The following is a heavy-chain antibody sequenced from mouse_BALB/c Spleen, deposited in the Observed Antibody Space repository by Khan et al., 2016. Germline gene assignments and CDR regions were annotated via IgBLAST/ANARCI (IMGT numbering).Heavy chain of an antibody. CDR2: IFPGNVNT. V-gene: IGHV1-66*01. CDR1: GYRFTSYY. D-gene: IGHD1-1*02. J-gene: IGHJ4*01. CDR3: ARSGGRGFFAMDY. Sequence: QVQLKQSGPELVKPGASVKISCKASGYRFTSYYIHWVKQRPGQGLEWIGWIFPGNVNTKYNEKFKVKATLTADTSSSTAYMQLSSLTSEDSVVYFSARSGGRGFFAMDYWGQGTSVTVSS.